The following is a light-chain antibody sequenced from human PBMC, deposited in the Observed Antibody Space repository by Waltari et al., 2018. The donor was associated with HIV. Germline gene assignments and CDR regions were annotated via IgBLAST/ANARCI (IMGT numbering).Light chain of an antibody. CDR1: QTVSIT. J-gene: IGKJ2*01. CDR3: QQYNDWLPYT. Sequence: IVMTQSPGTLSASPGERVTLSCRASQTVSITLAWYQQKPGQAHRLLIYSASTRATGVPPRFSGSGSGTEFTLTISSLQSEDFAIYYCQQYNDWLPYTFGQGTKLEIK. CDR2: SAS. V-gene: IGKV3-15*01.